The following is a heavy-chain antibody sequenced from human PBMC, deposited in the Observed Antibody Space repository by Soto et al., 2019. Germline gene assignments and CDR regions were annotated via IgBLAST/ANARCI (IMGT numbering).Heavy chain of an antibody. D-gene: IGHD1-26*01. CDR2: INHSGST. V-gene: IGHV4-34*01. CDR3: ARGHLSYSGTRSAYYGMDV. Sequence: QVQLQQWGAGLLKPSETLSLTCAVYGGSFSGYYWSWIRQPPGKGLEWIGEINHSGSTNYNPSLXRRVTLSGATXXLXFXPKRSSVSAADTAVYYCARGHLSYSGTRSAYYGMDVWGQGTTVTVSS. CDR1: GGSFSGYY. J-gene: IGHJ6*02.